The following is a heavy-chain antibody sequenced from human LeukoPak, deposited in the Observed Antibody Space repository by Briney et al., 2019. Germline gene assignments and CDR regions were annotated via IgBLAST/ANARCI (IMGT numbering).Heavy chain of an antibody. CDR1: GGSFSGYY. J-gene: IGHJ3*02. V-gene: IGHV4-34*01. D-gene: IGHD3-22*01. Sequence: SETLSLTCAVYGGSFSGYYWSWIRQPPGKGLEWIGEINHSGSTNYNPSLESRVTISVDTSKNQFSLKLSSVTAADTAVYYCARGGFAITMIVVVDAFDIWGQGTMVTVSS. CDR3: ARGGFAITMIVVVDAFDI. CDR2: INHSGST.